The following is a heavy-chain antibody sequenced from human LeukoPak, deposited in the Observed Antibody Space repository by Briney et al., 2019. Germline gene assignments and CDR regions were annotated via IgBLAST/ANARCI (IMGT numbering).Heavy chain of an antibody. CDR1: GGSFSGYY. CDR2: MNPSGST. J-gene: IGHJ6*03. D-gene: IGHD3-22*01. Sequence: SETLSLTCAVDGGSFSGYYWTWIRQTPEEGLEWIGEMNPSGSTNYNPSLKSRVTISVDTSKNQFSLELSSVTAADTAVYYCARGRQDVTMIVVVMTAVSYYLDVWGKGTTVTVSS. CDR3: ARGRQDVTMIVVVMTAVSYYLDV. V-gene: IGHV4-34*01.